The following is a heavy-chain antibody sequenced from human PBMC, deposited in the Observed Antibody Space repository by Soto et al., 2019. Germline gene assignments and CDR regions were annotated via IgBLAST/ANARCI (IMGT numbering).Heavy chain of an antibody. J-gene: IGHJ4*02. Sequence: QVQLVQSGAEEKKPGASVKVSCKASGYTFTSYAMHWVRQAPGQRLEWMGWINAGNGNTKYSQKFQGRVTITRDTSAVTAYIELSSLRSEDTAEYYCARRIVVVTALDYWGQGTLVTVSS. CDR2: INAGNGNT. CDR1: GYTFTSYA. V-gene: IGHV1-3*05. D-gene: IGHD2-21*02. CDR3: ARRIVVVTALDY.